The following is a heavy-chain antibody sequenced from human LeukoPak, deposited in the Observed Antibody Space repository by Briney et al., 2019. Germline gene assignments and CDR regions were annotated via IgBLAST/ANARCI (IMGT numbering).Heavy chain of an antibody. V-gene: IGHV3-74*01. CDR1: GFTFSSYW. D-gene: IGHD6-19*01. Sequence: PGGSLRLSCAASGFTFSSYWMHWVRQAPGKGLVWVSRIDNDGRGTSYADSVKGRFTISRDNAKNRLYLQMNSLTADDTAVYYCARDGGSGLDYWGQGTLVTVSS. CDR3: ARDGGSGLDY. CDR2: IDNDGRGT. J-gene: IGHJ4*02.